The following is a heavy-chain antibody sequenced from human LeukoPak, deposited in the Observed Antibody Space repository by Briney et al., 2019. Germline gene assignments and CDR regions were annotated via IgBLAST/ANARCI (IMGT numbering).Heavy chain of an antibody. CDR3: AKSQGVVTLYYYYYMDV. D-gene: IGHD2-21*02. V-gene: IGHV3-23*01. J-gene: IGHJ6*03. Sequence: GGSLRLSSAASRFTFCSYAMSWVSQAPGKGLGWVSAISGSGGSTYYADSVKGQFTISRDNSKNTLYLQMNSLRAEDTAVYYCAKSQGVVTLYYYYYMDVWGKGTTVTVSS. CDR2: ISGSGGST. CDR1: RFTFCSYA.